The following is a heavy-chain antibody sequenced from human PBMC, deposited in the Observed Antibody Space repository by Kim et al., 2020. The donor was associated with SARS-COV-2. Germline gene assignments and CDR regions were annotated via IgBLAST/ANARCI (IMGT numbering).Heavy chain of an antibody. CDR2: INPSGGST. D-gene: IGHD3-22*01. J-gene: IGHJ3*02. V-gene: IGHV1-46*01. CDR1: GYTFTSYY. Sequence: ASVKVSCKASGYTFTSYYMHWVRQAPGQGLEWMGIINPSGGSTSYAQKFQGRVTMTRDTSTSTVYMELSSLRSEDTAVYYCARGLGTNYYDSSGYYYRSKGSDAFDIWGQGTMVTVSS. CDR3: ARGLGTNYYDSSGYYYRSKGSDAFDI.